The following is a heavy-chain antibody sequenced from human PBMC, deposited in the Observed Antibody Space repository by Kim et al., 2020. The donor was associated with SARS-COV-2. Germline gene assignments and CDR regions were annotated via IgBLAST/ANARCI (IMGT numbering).Heavy chain of an antibody. J-gene: IGHJ4*02. D-gene: IGHD6-13*01. V-gene: IGHV3-72*01. Sequence: ENAASVKGRFTISRDESKTSLYLQMNSLKIEDTAIYYCVRVSQQGIYFDYWGQVPPVTVSS. CDR3: VRVSQQGIYFDY.